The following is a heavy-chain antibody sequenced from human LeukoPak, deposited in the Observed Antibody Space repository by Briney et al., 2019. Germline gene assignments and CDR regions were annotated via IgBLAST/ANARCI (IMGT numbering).Heavy chain of an antibody. J-gene: IGHJ4*02. Sequence: PSETLSLTCAVYGGSFSGYYWSWIRQPPGKGLEWIGEINHSGSTNYNPSLKSRVTISVDTSKNQFSLKLSSVTAADTAVYYCARGRRAPGDIVVVVAAITKYYFDYWGQGTLVTVSS. CDR2: INHSGST. CDR3: ARGRRAPGDIVVVVAAITKYYFDY. CDR1: GGSFSGYY. D-gene: IGHD2-15*01. V-gene: IGHV4-34*01.